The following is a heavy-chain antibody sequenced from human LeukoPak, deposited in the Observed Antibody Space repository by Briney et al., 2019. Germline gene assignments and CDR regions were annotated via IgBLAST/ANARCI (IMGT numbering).Heavy chain of an antibody. D-gene: IGHD3-10*01. Sequence: ASVKVSCKASGYSFTGHYMHWVRQAPGQGLEWTGWINPKSGGTNYAQKFQGRVTMTRDTSISTAYMDMSSLGSDDTAVYYCARNLWFGESSDAFDMWGQGTMVTVSS. CDR3: ARNLWFGESSDAFDM. CDR2: INPKSGGT. CDR1: GYSFTGHY. V-gene: IGHV1-2*02. J-gene: IGHJ3*02.